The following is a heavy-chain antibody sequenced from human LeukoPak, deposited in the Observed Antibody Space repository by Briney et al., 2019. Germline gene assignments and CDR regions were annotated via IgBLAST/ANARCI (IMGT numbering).Heavy chain of an antibody. V-gene: IGHV4-4*07. CDR2: IYTSGST. CDR3: ARAPTLYCSGGSCHSWDYHYYMDV. Sequence: TSETLSLTCTVSGGSISSYYWSWIRQPAGKGLEWIGRIYTSGSTNYNPSLKSRVTISVDKSKNQFSLKLSSVTAADTAVYYCARAPTLYCSGGSCHSWDYHYYMDVWGKGTTVTVSS. D-gene: IGHD2-15*01. J-gene: IGHJ6*03. CDR1: GGSISSYY.